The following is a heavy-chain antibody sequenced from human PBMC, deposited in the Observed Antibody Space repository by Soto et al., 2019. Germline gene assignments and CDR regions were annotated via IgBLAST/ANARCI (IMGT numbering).Heavy chain of an antibody. J-gene: IGHJ5*02. V-gene: IGHV4-39*01. D-gene: IGHD3-9*01. CDR2: IHYRGDT. CDR1: GASISTNHHN. CDR3: ARLPTGYPNWFDH. Sequence: QVQLQGSGPGLVRPSETLSLTCTVSGASISTNHHNWAWVRQPPGKGLEWMGNIHYRGDTYFNPSLGSRLSMSVDTSKNQFSLKLTYVTAADTAVYYCARLPTGYPNWFDHWGQGNLVTVSS.